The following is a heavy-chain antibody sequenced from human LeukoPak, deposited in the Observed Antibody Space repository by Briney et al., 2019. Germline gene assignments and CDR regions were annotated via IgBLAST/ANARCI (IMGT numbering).Heavy chain of an antibody. J-gene: IGHJ4*02. CDR3: ARQADDSSSSLVYFDY. V-gene: IGHV4-59*08. D-gene: IGHD6-6*01. CDR2: IYYSGTT. CDR1: GGSISSHY. Sequence: SETLSLTCGVSGGSISSHYWSWLWQPPGKGLEWIGFIYYSGTTKYNPSLKSRVTISADASKNQFSLKLSSVTAADTAVYYCARQADDSSSSLVYFDYWGQGTLVTVSS.